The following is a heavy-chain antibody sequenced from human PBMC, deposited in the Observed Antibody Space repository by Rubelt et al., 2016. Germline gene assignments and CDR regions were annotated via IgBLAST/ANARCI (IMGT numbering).Heavy chain of an antibody. D-gene: IGHD1-26*01. CDR3: ARHDTGSFLFDF. CDR2: IDHSGNT. Sequence: QVQLQQWGAGLLKPSETLSLTCAVFGGSFSGYYWSWIRQPPGKGLEWLGEIDHSGNTDYIPSLKVRVGISVDTSKKQISLKMSSVTAADTAVYYCARHDTGSFLFDFWGQGTPVTVSS. CDR1: GGSFSGYY. V-gene: IGHV4-34*02. J-gene: IGHJ4*02.